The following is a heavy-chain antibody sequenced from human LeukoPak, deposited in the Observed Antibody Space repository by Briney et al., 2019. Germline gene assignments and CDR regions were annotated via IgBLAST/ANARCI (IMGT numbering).Heavy chain of an antibody. CDR1: GFTFSSYS. CDR3: AKDRDDYVWGSYLGAFDI. CDR2: ISSSSSYI. V-gene: IGHV3-21*01. Sequence: PGGSLRLSCAASGFTFSSYSMNWVRQAPGKGLEWVSSISSSSSYIYYADSVKGRFTISRDNAKNSLYLQMNSLRAEDTAVYYCAKDRDDYVWGSYLGAFDIWGQGTMVTVSS. J-gene: IGHJ3*02. D-gene: IGHD3-16*01.